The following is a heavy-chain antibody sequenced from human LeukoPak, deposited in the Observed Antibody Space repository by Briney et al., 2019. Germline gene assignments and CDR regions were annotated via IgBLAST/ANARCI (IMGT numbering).Heavy chain of an antibody. V-gene: IGHV3-66*02. J-gene: IGHJ4*02. D-gene: IGHD3-22*01. CDR1: GFTVSSNY. CDR2: IYSGGST. Sequence: PGGSLRLSCAASGFTVSSNYMSWVRQAPGKGLEWVSVIYSGGSTYYADSVKGRFTISRDNSKNTLYLQMNSLRAEDTAVYYCARLHRDYYDSNYFDYWGQGTLVTVSS. CDR3: ARLHRDYYDSNYFDY.